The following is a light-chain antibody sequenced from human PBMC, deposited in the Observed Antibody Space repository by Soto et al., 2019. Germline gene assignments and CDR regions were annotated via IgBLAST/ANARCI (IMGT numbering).Light chain of an antibody. J-gene: IGKJ1*01. CDR1: QTISSW. CDR2: DAS. CDR3: QQYNDYWT. V-gene: IGKV1-5*01. Sequence: DIQMTQSPSTLSGSVGDRVTITCRASQTISSWLAWYQQKPGKAPKLLIYDASTLESGVPSRFTGSSSGTEFTLTISSLQPDDFATYYCQQYNDYWTFGQGTKVDIK.